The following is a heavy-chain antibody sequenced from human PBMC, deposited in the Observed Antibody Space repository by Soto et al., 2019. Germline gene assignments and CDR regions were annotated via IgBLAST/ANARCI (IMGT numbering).Heavy chain of an antibody. CDR1: GGTFSSYA. J-gene: IGHJ6*03. D-gene: IGHD2-2*01. CDR3: ASSPCSSTSCYELDYYYYYMDV. V-gene: IGHV1-69*05. Sequence: SVKVSCKASGGTFSSYAISWVRQAPGQGLEWMGGIIPIFGSTYYADSVKGRFTISRDNSKNTLYLQMNSLRAEDTAVYYCASSPCSSTSCYELDYYYYYMDVWGKGTTVTVSS. CDR2: IIPIFGST.